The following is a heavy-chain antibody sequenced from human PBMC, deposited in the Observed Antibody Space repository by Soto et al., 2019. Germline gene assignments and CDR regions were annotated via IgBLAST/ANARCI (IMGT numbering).Heavy chain of an antibody. CDR3: ARDLAPGLAVAGMLYKGFDP. Sequence: ASVKVSCKASGYTFTSYGISWVRQAPGQGLEWMGWISAYNGNTNYAQKLQGRVTMTTDTSTSTAYMELRSLRSDDTAVYYCARDLAPGLAVAGMLYKGFDPWGQVALVTVCS. CDR2: ISAYNGNT. J-gene: IGHJ5*02. V-gene: IGHV1-18*01. CDR1: GYTFTSYG. D-gene: IGHD6-19*01.